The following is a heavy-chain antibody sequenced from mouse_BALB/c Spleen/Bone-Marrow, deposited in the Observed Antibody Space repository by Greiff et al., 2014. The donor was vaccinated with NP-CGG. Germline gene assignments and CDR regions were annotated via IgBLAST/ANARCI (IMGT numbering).Heavy chain of an antibody. Sequence: QVQLKQSGSVLVRPGASVKLSCKASGYTFSSFWMHWVKQRPGQGLEWIGKIHPNSGNTNYNEKFKGKSTLTVDTSSSTVYVDLSSLTSEDSTVYYCARYWSGFAYWGQGTLVTVSA. J-gene: IGHJ3*01. CDR2: IHPNSGNT. CDR3: ARYWSGFAY. D-gene: IGHD4-1*01. CDR1: GYTFSSFW. V-gene: IGHV1S130*01.